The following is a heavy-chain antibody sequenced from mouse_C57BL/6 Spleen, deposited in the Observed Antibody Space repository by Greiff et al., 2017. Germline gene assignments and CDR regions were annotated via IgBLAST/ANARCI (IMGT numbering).Heavy chain of an antibody. CDR3: ARRDSSGYYYAMDD. V-gene: IGHV1-64*01. J-gene: IGHJ4*01. CDR1: GYTFTSYW. D-gene: IGHD3-2*02. Sequence: QVQLQQPGAELVKPGASVKLSCKASGYTFTSYWMHWVKQRPGQGLEWIGMIHPNSGSTNYNEKFKSKATLTVDKSSSTAYMQLSSLTSEDSAVYYGARRDSSGYYYAMDDWGQGTSVTVSS. CDR2: IHPNSGST.